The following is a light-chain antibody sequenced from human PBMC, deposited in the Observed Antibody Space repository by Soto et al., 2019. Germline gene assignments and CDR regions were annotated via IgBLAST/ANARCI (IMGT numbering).Light chain of an antibody. J-gene: IGKJ2*01. CDR2: KAS. CDR3: QQSDSTPYT. V-gene: IGKV1-5*03. CDR1: QSISSW. Sequence: DIQMTQSPSTLSASVGDRVTITCRASQSISSWLAWYQQKPGKAPKLLIYKASSLESGVPSRFSGSGSGTEFTLTISSLQPDDFATYFCQQSDSTPYTFGRGTKLEIK.